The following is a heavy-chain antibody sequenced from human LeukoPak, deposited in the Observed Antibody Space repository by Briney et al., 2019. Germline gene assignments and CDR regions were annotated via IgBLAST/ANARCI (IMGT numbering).Heavy chain of an antibody. J-gene: IGHJ6*03. D-gene: IGHD1-26*01. Sequence: SVKVSCKASGGAFSSYAISWVRQAPGQGLEWMGGIIPIFGTANYAQKFQGRVTITADESTSTAYMELSSLRSEDTAVYYCARGVGDYYYMDVWGKGTTVTVSS. CDR1: GGAFSSYA. CDR3: ARGVGDYYYMDV. V-gene: IGHV1-69*01. CDR2: IIPIFGTA.